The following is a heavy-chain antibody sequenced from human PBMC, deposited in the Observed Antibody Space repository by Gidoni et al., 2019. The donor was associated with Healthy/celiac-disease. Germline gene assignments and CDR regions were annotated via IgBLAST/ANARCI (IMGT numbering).Heavy chain of an antibody. V-gene: IGHV6-1*01. Sequence: QVQLQQSGPGLVKPSQTLSLTCAISGDSVSSNSAAWNWIRPSPSRGLEWLGRTYYMSKWYNDYAVSVKSRITINPDTSKNQFPLQLNSVTPEDTAVYYCARDSIAAAGGGGGPRGYYGMDVWGQGTTVTVSS. D-gene: IGHD6-13*01. J-gene: IGHJ6*02. CDR3: ARDSIAAAGGGGGPRGYYGMDV. CDR1: GDSVSSNSAA. CDR2: TYYMSKWYN.